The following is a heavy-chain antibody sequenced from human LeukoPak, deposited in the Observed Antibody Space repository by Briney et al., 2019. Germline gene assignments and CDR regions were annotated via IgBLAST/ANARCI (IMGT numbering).Heavy chain of an antibody. CDR3: AREIRHGDHNWFDS. J-gene: IGHJ5*01. CDR2: IYYSGST. Sequence: SQTLSLTCTVSGGSISSGGYYWSWIRQHPGKGLEWIGYIYYSGSTYYNPSLKSRVTISVDTSKNQFSLKLSSVTAADTAVYYCAREIRHGDHNWFDSWGQGTLVTVSS. V-gene: IGHV4-31*03. CDR1: GGSISSGGYY. D-gene: IGHD4-17*01.